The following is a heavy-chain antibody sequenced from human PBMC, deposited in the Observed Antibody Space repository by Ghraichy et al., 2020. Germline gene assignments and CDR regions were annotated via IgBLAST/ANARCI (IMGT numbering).Heavy chain of an antibody. V-gene: IGHV3-7*01. J-gene: IGHJ4*02. D-gene: IGHD6-19*01. Sequence: GESLNISCAASGFTFSSYWMSWVRQAPGKGLEWVANIKQDGSEKYYVDSVKGRFTISRDNAKNSLYLQMNSLRAEDTAVYYCARGMEAVAYDAFDYWGQGTLVTVSS. CDR1: GFTFSSYW. CDR2: IKQDGSEK. CDR3: ARGMEAVAYDAFDY.